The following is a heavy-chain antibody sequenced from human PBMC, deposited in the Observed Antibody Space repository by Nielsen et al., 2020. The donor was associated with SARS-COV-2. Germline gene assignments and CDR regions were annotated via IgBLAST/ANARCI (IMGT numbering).Heavy chain of an antibody. CDR3: ARPASGTYQNPDS. V-gene: IGHV5-10-1*01. CDR2: IDPSDSYT. J-gene: IGHJ4*02. CDR1: GYSFTSNW. D-gene: IGHD1-26*01. Sequence: GESLKISCKSSGYSFTSNWITWVRLVPGKGLEWVGRIDPSDSYTNYSPSFQGHVTISVDRAISTAFLQWSSLRASDSAMYYCARPASGTYQNPDSWGQGTLVTVTS.